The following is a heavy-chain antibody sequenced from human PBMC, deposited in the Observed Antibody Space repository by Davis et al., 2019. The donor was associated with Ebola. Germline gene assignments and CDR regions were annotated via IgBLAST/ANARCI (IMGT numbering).Heavy chain of an antibody. V-gene: IGHV3-48*01. Sequence: GESLKISCAASGFTFSSCGMHWVRQAPGKGLEWVSSITTNGWSTYYADSVKGRFIISRDNAKNSLFLQMHSLRGDDTAVYFCARETPISSRSDWWGQGTLVTVSS. CDR3: ARETPISSRSDW. D-gene: IGHD2-2*01. CDR1: GFTFSSCG. CDR2: ITTNGWST. J-gene: IGHJ4*02.